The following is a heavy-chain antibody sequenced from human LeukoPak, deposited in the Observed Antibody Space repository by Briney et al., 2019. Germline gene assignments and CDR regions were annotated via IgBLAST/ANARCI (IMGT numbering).Heavy chain of an antibody. CDR3: AKDRPQWQQLGYYFDY. CDR1: GFTFSSYG. D-gene: IGHD6-13*01. Sequence: GGSLRLSCAASGFTFSSYGMHWVRQAPGKGLEWVAFIRYDGSNKYYADSVKGRFTISRDNSKNTLYLQINSLRAEDTAVYYCAKDRPQWQQLGYYFDYWGQGTLVTVSS. CDR2: IRYDGSNK. J-gene: IGHJ4*02. V-gene: IGHV3-30*02.